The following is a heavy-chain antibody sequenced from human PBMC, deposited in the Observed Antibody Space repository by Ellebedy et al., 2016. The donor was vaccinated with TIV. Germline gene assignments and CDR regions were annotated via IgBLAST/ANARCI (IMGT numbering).Heavy chain of an antibody. D-gene: IGHD4-23*01. J-gene: IGHJ4*02. CDR3: ARTPVRLGSPGKAFDY. CDR2: IGVKT. V-gene: IGHV3-23*01. CDR1: GFTFNNYA. Sequence: GEFLKISCAASGFTFNNYAMTWVRQAPGKGLEWISTIGVKTYYADSVKGRFTISRDNSRNTVYLQMNSLTAEDTAVYYCARTPVRLGSPGKAFDYWGQGTLVTVSS.